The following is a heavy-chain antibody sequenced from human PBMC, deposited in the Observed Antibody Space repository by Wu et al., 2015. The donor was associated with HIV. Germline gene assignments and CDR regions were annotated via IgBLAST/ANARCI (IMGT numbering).Heavy chain of an antibody. Sequence: QVQLVQSGAEVKKPGASVKVSCKASGYTFTSYYMHWVRQAPGQGLEWMGIINPSGGSTSYAQKFQGRVTMTRDTSTSTVYMELSSLRSEDTAVYYCAREGITMVRGVINGFYYYYGMDVWGQGTTVTVSS. CDR2: INPSGGST. J-gene: IGHJ6*02. D-gene: IGHD3-10*01. CDR3: AREGITMVRGVINGFYYYYGMDV. CDR1: GYTFTSYY. V-gene: IGHV1-46*01.